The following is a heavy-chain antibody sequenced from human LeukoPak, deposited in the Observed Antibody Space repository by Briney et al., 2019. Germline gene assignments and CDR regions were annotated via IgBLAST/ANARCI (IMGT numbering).Heavy chain of an antibody. CDR1: GGSVSNYF. CDR2: IDDSGNP. Sequence: SETLSLTCTVSGGSVSNYFWSWIRRPPGKGLEWIGYIDDSGNPNYNPSLKSQVSISIDKSKNQFSLTLSSVTAADTAIYYCARSDYYGSGSQTVFDAFDIWGQGTRVAVSS. V-gene: IGHV4-59*02. D-gene: IGHD3-10*01. CDR3: ARSDYYGSGSQTVFDAFDI. J-gene: IGHJ3*02.